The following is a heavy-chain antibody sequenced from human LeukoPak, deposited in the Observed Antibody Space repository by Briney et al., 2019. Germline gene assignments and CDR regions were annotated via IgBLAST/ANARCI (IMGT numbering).Heavy chain of an antibody. Sequence: PGGSLRLSCAASGFTFSSYWMSWVRQAPGKGLEWVANIKQDGSEKYYVDSVKGRFTISRDNAKNSLYLQMNSLRAEDTAAYYCARGLDSSGRYEFDYWGQGTLVTVSS. CDR1: GFTFSSYW. V-gene: IGHV3-7*01. D-gene: IGHD6-19*01. J-gene: IGHJ4*02. CDR2: IKQDGSEK. CDR3: ARGLDSSGRYEFDY.